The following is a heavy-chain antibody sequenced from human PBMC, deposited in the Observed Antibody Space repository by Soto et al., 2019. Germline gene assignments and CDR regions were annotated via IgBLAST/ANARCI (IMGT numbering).Heavy chain of an antibody. V-gene: IGHV4-4*02. J-gene: IGHJ4*02. Sequence: QVQLQESGPGLVKPSGTLSLTCTVSGGSISSSNWWNWVRQPPGKGLEWIGEVYHGGSTNYNPSLKSRVTISVDKSNNQFSLKLTSVPAADTAVYYCARSYFGADYWGQGALVTVSS. CDR2: VYHGGST. CDR3: ARSYFGADY. CDR1: GGSISSSNW. D-gene: IGHD3-10*01.